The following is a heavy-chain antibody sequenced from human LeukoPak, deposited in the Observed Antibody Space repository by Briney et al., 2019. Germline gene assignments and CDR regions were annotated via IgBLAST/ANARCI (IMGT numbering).Heavy chain of an antibody. CDR1: GYTLTELS. V-gene: IGHV1-24*01. J-gene: IGHJ5*02. CDR3: ATATFYDSSGPNWFDP. CDR2: FDPEDGET. Sequence: ASVKVSCKVSGYTLTELSMHWVRQAPGKELEWMGGFDPEDGETIYAQKFQGRVTMTEDTSTDTAYMELSSLRSEDTAVYYCATATFYDSSGPNWFDPWGQGTLVTVSS. D-gene: IGHD3-22*01.